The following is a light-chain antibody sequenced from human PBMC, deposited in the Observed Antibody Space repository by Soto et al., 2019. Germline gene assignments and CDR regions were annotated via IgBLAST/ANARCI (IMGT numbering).Light chain of an antibody. J-gene: IGKJ3*01. V-gene: IGKV3D-20*02. CDR2: DAS. Sequence: EIVLTQSPGTLSLSPGERDRVSCRASQSVSSSSLAWYQQKPGQAPRLLIYDASNRATAIPARFSGSGSGTDFTLTIRSLEPEAFAVYHRQQRSNWLFGPGTKVDI. CDR1: QSVSSSS. CDR3: QQRSNWL.